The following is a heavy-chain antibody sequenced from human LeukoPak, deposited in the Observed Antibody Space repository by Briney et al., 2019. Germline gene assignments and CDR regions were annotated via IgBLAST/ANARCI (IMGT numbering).Heavy chain of an antibody. D-gene: IGHD2-21*02. Sequence: GGSLRLSCAASGFTFDSYTMSWVRKAPGKGLEWVASIGAGSRPIYYADSVRGRFTVSRDNAKNSLYLQMNSLRAEDTAVYYCARGEYCGGDCLGYYYYYYGMDVWGQGTTVTVSS. V-gene: IGHV3-48*04. J-gene: IGHJ6*02. CDR3: ARGEYCGGDCLGYYYYYYGMDV. CDR2: IGAGSRPI. CDR1: GFTFDSYT.